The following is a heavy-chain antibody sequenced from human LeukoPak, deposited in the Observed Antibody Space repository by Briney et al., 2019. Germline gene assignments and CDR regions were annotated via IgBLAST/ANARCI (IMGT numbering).Heavy chain of an antibody. CDR1: GGSISSYY. Sequence: SETLSLTCTVSGGSISSYYWSWIRQPPGKGLEWIGYIYYSGSTNYNPSLKSRVAISVDTSKNQFSLKLSSVTAADTAVYYCARRAPYSYEWSTLDYWGQGTLVTVSS. V-gene: IGHV4-59*08. D-gene: IGHD5-18*01. J-gene: IGHJ4*02. CDR2: IYYSGST. CDR3: ARRAPYSYEWSTLDY.